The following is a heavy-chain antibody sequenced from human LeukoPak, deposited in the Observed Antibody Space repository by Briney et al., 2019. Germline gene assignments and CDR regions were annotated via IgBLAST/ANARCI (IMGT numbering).Heavy chain of an antibody. Sequence: GGSLRLSCVASGFTFDDYTMHWVRQAPGKGLEWVSLINWDGSATSHADSVKGRFTISRDNSKNSLYLQMNSLRVEDTALYYCAKDQRAVSGTLVLDSWGQGALVTVSS. V-gene: IGHV3-43*01. J-gene: IGHJ4*02. CDR2: INWDGSAT. D-gene: IGHD6-19*01. CDR1: GFTFDDYT. CDR3: AKDQRAVSGTLVLDS.